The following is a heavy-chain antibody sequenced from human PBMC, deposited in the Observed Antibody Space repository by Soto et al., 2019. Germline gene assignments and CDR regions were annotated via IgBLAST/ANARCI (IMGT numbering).Heavy chain of an antibody. CDR3: AADIPSQGRGEFDF. Sequence: EVQLVESGGGLVKPGEPLRLSCSASGFSFTNAWISWVRQAPGKGLEWVGHIKGEIDGEATDYAAPVKGRFTFSRNNSRNTVYLQVNSLKTDDTAVYYCAADIPSQGRGEFDFLGQGTQVTVSS. V-gene: IGHV3-15*07. J-gene: IGHJ4*02. D-gene: IGHD1-26*01. CDR2: IKGEIDGEAT. CDR1: GFSFTNAW.